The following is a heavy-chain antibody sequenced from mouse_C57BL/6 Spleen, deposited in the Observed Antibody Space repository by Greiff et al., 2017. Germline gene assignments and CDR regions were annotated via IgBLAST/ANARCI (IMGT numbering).Heavy chain of an antibody. Sequence: EVQLQESGPGLAKPSQTLSLTCSVTGYSITSDYWNWIRKFPGNKLEYIGYISYSGSTYSNPSRKSRISITRDTSKNQYDLQLNSVTTEETATYYCARYESYYAMDYWGQGTSVTVSS. J-gene: IGHJ4*01. CDR1: GYSITSDY. V-gene: IGHV3-8*01. CDR3: ARYESYYAMDY. CDR2: ISYSGST.